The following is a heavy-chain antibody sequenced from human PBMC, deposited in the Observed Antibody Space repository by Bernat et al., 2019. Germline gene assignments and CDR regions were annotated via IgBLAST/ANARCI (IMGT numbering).Heavy chain of an antibody. D-gene: IGHD6-13*01. Sequence: EVQLVESGGGLVQPGGSLRLSCSASGFTFSSYAMHWVRQAPGKGLEYVSAISSNGGSTYYADSVEGRFTISRDNSKNTLYLQMSSLRAEDTAVYYCVKDSGIAAAYFDYWGQGTLVTVSS. V-gene: IGHV3-64D*06. J-gene: IGHJ4*02. CDR2: ISSNGGST. CDR1: GFTFSSYA. CDR3: VKDSGIAAAYFDY.